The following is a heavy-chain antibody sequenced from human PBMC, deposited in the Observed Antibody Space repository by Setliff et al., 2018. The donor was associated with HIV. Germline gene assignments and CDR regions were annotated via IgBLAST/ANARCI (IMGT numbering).Heavy chain of an antibody. J-gene: IGHJ4*02. V-gene: IGHV3-48*02. D-gene: IGHD4-17*01. CDR3: AREKFENGDYEFVSTFDS. CDR1: GFTFSIYN. Sequence: GGSLRLSCEASGFTFSIYNMNWVRQATGKGLEWVSYISTSGSTIYYADSVKGRFTISRDNGKKSLYLQMDSLRDEDTAVYYCAREKFENGDYEFVSTFDSWGQGTLVTVSS. CDR2: ISTSGSTI.